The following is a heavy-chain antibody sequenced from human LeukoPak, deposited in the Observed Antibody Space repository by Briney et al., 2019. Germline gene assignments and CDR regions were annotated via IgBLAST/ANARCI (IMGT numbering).Heavy chain of an antibody. CDR3: ARSSGRDAFDI. D-gene: IGHD6-19*01. CDR1: GGSISSYY. J-gene: IGHJ3*02. V-gene: IGHV4-59*01. CDR2: IYYSGST. Sequence: SETLSLTCTVSGGSISSYYWSWIRQPPGKGLEWIGYIYYSGSTNYNPSLKSRVTISVDTSKNQFSLKLSSVIAADTAVYYCARSSGRDAFDIWGQGTMVTVSS.